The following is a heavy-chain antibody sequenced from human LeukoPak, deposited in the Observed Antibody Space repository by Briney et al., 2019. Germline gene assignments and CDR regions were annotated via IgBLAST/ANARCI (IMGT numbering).Heavy chain of an antibody. CDR2: ISGSGGST. CDR1: GFTFSSYA. CDR3: AKDITYYDFWSGYSPDYYYGMDV. J-gene: IGHJ6*02. D-gene: IGHD3-3*01. V-gene: IGHV3-23*01. Sequence: PGGSLRLSCAASGFTFSSYAMSWVRQAPGKGLEWVSAISGSGGSTYYADSVKGRFTISRDNSKNTLYLQMNSLRAEDTAVYYCAKDITYYDFWSGYSPDYYYGMDVWGQGTTVTVSS.